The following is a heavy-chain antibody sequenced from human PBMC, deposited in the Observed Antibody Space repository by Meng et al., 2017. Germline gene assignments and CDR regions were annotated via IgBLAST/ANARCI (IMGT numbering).Heavy chain of an antibody. V-gene: IGHV3-74*01. D-gene: IGHD2-15*01. J-gene: IGHJ3*02. CDR3: ARWWRYCSGGSCYLGDAFDI. Sequence: GESLKISCAASGFTFSSYWMYWVRQAPGKGLVWVSRINSDGSSTSYADSVKGRFTISRDNAKNTLYLQMNSLRAEDTAVYYCARWWRYCSGGSCYLGDAFDIWGQGTMVTVSS. CDR2: INSDGSST. CDR1: GFTFSSYW.